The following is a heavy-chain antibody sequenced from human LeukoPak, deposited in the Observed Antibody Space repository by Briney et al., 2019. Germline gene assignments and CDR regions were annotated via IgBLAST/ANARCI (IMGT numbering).Heavy chain of an antibody. D-gene: IGHD3-10*01. CDR2: IRSRSSSI. Sequence: GGSLRLSCAASGFTFSSYSMNWVRQAPGKGLEWVSSIRSRSSSIYYADSVKGRFTISRDNAKNSLYLQMNSLRAEDTAVYYCARGPRITLIRGGQWYYYMDVWGKGTTVTISS. V-gene: IGHV3-21*04. CDR1: GFTFSSYS. J-gene: IGHJ6*03. CDR3: ARGPRITLIRGGQWYYYMDV.